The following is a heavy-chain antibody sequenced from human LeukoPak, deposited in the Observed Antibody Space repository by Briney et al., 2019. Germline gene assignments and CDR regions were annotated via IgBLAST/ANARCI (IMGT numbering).Heavy chain of an antibody. V-gene: IGHV1-18*01. D-gene: IGHD3-3*01. CDR2: ISAYNGNT. CDR1: GYTFASYG. CDR3: ARDRFEGYDFWSGYKVVVFDP. Sequence: ASVKLSCKACGYTFASYGISWVRQAPGQGLEWMGWISAYNGNTNYAQKLQGRVTMTTDTSTSTAYMELRSLRSDDTAVYYCARDRFEGYDFWSGYKVVVFDPWGQGTLVTVSS. J-gene: IGHJ5*02.